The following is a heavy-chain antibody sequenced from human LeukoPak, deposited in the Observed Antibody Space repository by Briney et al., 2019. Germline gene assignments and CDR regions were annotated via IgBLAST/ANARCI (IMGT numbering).Heavy chain of an antibody. J-gene: IGHJ4*02. V-gene: IGHV6-1*01. CDR2: TYYRSKWYN. D-gene: IGHD6-19*01. CDR1: GDSVASNNGA. CDR3: ARDLGTSGWYTFDY. Sequence: SQTLSLTCAISGDSVASNNGAWNWIRQSPSRGLEWLGRTYYRSKWYNDYATPMKGRISINPDTSKNQFSLQVNSVTTEDTAIYYCARDLGTSGWYTFDYWGQGTLVTVSS.